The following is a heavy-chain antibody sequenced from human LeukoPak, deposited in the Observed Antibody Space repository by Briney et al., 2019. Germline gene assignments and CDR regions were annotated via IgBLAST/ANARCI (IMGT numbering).Heavy chain of an antibody. J-gene: IGHJ4*02. CDR2: IKHRGRS. D-gene: IGHD2-15*01. Sequence: PSETLSLTCSVSDSSISSDYYWGWVRQPPGKGLEWIGSIKHRGRSYYNPSLKSRVTISVDTSKNQFSLQLSSVTAADTAVYYCARVVGATSIDYWGQGILVTVSS. CDR3: ARVVGATSIDY. V-gene: IGHV4-38-2*02. CDR1: DSSISSDYY.